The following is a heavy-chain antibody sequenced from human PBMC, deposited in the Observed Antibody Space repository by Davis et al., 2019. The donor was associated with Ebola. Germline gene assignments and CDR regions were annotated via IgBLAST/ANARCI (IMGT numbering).Heavy chain of an antibody. J-gene: IGHJ4*02. V-gene: IGHV3-74*01. CDR2: INSDGSST. CDR3: ARDKDRWNPKRKGFDY. CDR1: GFTFSSYW. D-gene: IGHD1-1*01. Sequence: HTGGSLRLSCAASGFTFSSYWMHWVRQAPGKGLVWVSRINSDGSSTSYADSVKGRFTISRDNAKNTLYLQMNSLRAEDTAVYYCARDKDRWNPKRKGFDYWGQGTLVTVSS.